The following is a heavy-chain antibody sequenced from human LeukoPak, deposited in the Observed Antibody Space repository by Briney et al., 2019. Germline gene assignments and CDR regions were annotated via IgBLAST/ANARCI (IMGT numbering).Heavy chain of an antibody. V-gene: IGHV3-9*01. CDR1: GFTFDDYA. CDR3: ARNFGGGDSSGPYY. D-gene: IGHD3-22*01. Sequence: PGGSLRLSCAASGFTFDDYAMHWVRQAPGKGLEWVSGISWNSGSIGYADSVKGRFTISRDNAKNSLYLQMNSLRAEDTAFYYCARNFGGGDSSGPYYWGQGTLVTVSS. J-gene: IGHJ4*02. CDR2: ISWNSGSI.